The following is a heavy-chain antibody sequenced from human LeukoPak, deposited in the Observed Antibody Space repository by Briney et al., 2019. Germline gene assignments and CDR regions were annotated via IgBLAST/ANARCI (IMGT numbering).Heavy chain of an antibody. D-gene: IGHD1-14*01. CDR3: AKDLIAGAPDYFDY. V-gene: IGHV3-30-3*01. J-gene: IGHJ4*02. CDR1: GFTFTIYA. CDR2: TDGSNK. Sequence: GTSLRLSCAASGFTFTIYAIHWVCQAPGKGLEWLAVTDGSNKFYSDSVKGRFTISGDSSKNTVYLQMNSLRPEDTAMYYCAKDLIAGAPDYFDYWGQGTLVSASS.